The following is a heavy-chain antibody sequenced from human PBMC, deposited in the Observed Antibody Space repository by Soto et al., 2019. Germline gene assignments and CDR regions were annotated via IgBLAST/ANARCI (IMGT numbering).Heavy chain of an antibody. CDR1: GFTFSSYG. Sequence: QVQLVESGGGVVQPGRSLRLSCAASGFTFSSYGMHWVRQAPGKGLEWVAVIWYDGSNKYYADSVKGRFTISRDNSKNTLYLQMNSLRAEDTAVYYCARGARFLEPHPYYYYYGMDVWGQGTTVTVSS. CDR2: IWYDGSNK. J-gene: IGHJ6*02. CDR3: ARGARFLEPHPYYYYYGMDV. V-gene: IGHV3-33*01. D-gene: IGHD3-3*01.